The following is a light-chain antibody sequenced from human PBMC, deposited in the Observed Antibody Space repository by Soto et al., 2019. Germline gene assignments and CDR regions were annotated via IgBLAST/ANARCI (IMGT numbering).Light chain of an antibody. CDR1: QSIGKH. Sequence: DIQMTQSPSFLSASVGDSVTITCRASQSIGKHLNWYQQKPGKAPKXLIYGASTLQSGVPSRFTGSGSGTDLTITVNSLQPEDFETYYCQQSYSSPTTFGQGTRLEIK. CDR3: QQSYSSPTT. CDR2: GAS. J-gene: IGKJ5*01. V-gene: IGKV1-39*01.